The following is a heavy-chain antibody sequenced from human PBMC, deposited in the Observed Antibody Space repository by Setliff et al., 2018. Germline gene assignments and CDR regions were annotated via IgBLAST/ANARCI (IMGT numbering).Heavy chain of an antibody. V-gene: IGHV3-23*01. D-gene: IGHD2-15*01. CDR3: VKDRYCSDASCSPDYFDY. Sequence: VGSLRLSCAASGFTFSNYAMSWVRRAPGKGLAWVSGITGGGGSTYYADPVKGRFTISRDNSKNTLYLQMNSLRAEDTAVYYCVKDRYCSDASCSPDYFDYWGQGTLVTVSS. J-gene: IGHJ4*02. CDR2: ITGGGGST. CDR1: GFTFSNYA.